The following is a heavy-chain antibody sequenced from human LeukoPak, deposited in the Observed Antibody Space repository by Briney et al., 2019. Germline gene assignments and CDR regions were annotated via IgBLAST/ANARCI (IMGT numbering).Heavy chain of an antibody. Sequence: GGSLRLSRAASGFMFSSYDMSWVRQAPGKGLEWVSTISGSGGSTYYAESLKGRFTISRDNPGNTVYLQMNSLRAEDTAVYYCAKLSRGVVPGEGYWGQGTLVTVSS. CDR1: GFMFSSYD. D-gene: IGHD2-2*01. V-gene: IGHV3-23*01. J-gene: IGHJ4*02. CDR2: ISGSGGST. CDR3: AKLSRGVVPGEGY.